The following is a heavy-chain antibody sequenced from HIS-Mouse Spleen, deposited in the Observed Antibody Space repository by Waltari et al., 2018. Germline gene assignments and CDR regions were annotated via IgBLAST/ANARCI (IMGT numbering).Heavy chain of an antibody. Sequence: QLQLQDSGPGLVKPSETLSLTCTVSVGSISSSSYSWGWIRKPPGKGLEWIGSIYYSGSTYYNPSLKSRVTISVDTSKNQFSLKLSSVTAADTAVYYCAREIPYSSSWYDWYFDLWGRGTLVTVSS. CDR3: AREIPYSSSWYDWYFDL. D-gene: IGHD6-13*01. CDR1: VGSISSSSYS. J-gene: IGHJ2*01. CDR2: IYYSGST. V-gene: IGHV4-39*07.